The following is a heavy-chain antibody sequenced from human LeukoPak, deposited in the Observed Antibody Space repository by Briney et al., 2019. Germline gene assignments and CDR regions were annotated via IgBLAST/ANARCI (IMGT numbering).Heavy chain of an antibody. Sequence: SETLSLTCTVSGGSTSGYFWSWIRQPAGKGLEWIGRIYSSGINNYNPSLKSRVTMSLDTSKNHLSLNLTSATAADTAVYYCAREPTSGREPTSGRPLDYWGPGTLVTVSS. CDR1: GGSTSGYF. CDR3: AREPTSGREPTSGRPLDY. CDR2: IYSSGIN. V-gene: IGHV4-4*07. D-gene: IGHD5-12*01. J-gene: IGHJ4*02.